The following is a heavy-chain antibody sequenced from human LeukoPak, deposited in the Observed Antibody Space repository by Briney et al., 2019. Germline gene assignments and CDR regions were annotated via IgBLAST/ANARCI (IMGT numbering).Heavy chain of an antibody. CDR1: GYTFTSYY. J-gene: IGHJ6*02. V-gene: IGHV1-46*01. CDR2: INPSGGST. CDR3: ARGGETPRYYYYGMDV. Sequence: EASVTVSFTASGYTFTSYYMHWVRQAPGQGLEWMGIINPSGGSTSYAQKFQGRVTMTRDTSTSTVYMELSSLRSEDTAVYYCARGGETPRYYYYGMDVWGQGTTVTVSS.